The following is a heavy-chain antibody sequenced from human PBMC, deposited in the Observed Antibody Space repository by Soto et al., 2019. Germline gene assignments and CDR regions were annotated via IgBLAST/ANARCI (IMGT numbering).Heavy chain of an antibody. Sequence: GSLRLSGAASGFTFSDAWMSWVRQAPGKGLDWVGRIKSKSDGGTTEYAAPVRGRFTISXXXXKXXXNXQIXXLXTENTAVYYCTTDLWRIAVVVGSTGYFNPWGQGP. J-gene: IGHJ5*02. CDR1: GFTFSDAW. V-gene: IGHV3-15*01. CDR3: TTDLWRIAVVVGSTGYFNP. CDR2: IKSKSDGGTT. D-gene: IGHD2-15*01.